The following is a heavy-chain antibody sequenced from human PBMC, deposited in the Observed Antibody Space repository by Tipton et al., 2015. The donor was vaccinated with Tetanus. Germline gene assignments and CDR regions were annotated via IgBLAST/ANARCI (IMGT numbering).Heavy chain of an antibody. CDR1: GFTFSSYG. CDR3: ARDRGEDWTNFYYMDV. Sequence: SLRLSCAASGFTFSSYGMRWVRQAPGKGLEWVANIRGDGGEMYYVDSVKGRFTISRDNAKKSLYLQMNSLRVEDTAVYYCARDRGEDWTNFYYMDVWGKGTTVIVSS. V-gene: IGHV3-7*03. J-gene: IGHJ6*03. D-gene: IGHD3/OR15-3a*01. CDR2: IRGDGGEM.